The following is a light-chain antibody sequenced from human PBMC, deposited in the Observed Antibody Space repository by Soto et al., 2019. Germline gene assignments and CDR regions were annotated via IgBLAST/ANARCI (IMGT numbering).Light chain of an antibody. CDR3: QQYKYWPIT. J-gene: IGKJ5*01. V-gene: IGKV3-15*01. CDR1: QSVTNK. CDR2: DSS. Sequence: EIVMTQFPGTLSVSPGERATLSCRASQSVTNKLAWYQQIPGQAPRLLISDSSTSATDIPARFSGSGFGTEFTLTISSLQSEDFAVYYCQQYKYWPITFGQGTRLEIK.